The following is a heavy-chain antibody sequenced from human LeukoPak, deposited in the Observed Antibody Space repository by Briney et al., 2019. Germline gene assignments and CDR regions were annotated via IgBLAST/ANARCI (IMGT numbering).Heavy chain of an antibody. CDR1: GYSISSGYY. Sequence: SETLSLTCTVSGYSISSGYYWGWIRQPPGKGLEWIGSIYHSGSTYYNPSLKSRVTISVDTSKNQFSLKLSSVTAADTTVYYCARQSYSRRYYFDYWGQGTLVTVSS. CDR2: IYHSGST. CDR3: ARQSYSRRYYFDY. J-gene: IGHJ4*02. D-gene: IGHD2-21*01. V-gene: IGHV4-38-2*02.